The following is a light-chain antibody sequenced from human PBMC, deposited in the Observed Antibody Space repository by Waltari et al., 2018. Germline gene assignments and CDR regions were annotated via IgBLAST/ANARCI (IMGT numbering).Light chain of an antibody. CDR2: DSS. CDR3: QQYNNWPPLT. CDR1: QSVSSN. Sequence: EIVMTQSPATLSVSPGERVTLSCRASQSVSSNLAWYQQKPGQAPRRLIYDSSTRATGTAARLSGSGSGTEFTLTITGLQSEDFALYYCQQYNNWPPLTFGGGTKVEIK. V-gene: IGKV3-15*01. J-gene: IGKJ4*01.